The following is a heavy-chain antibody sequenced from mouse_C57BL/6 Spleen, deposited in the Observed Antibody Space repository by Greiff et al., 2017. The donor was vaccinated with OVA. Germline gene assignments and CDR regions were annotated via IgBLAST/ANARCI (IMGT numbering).Heavy chain of an antibody. CDR2: INPSSGYT. CDR3: ARVWNSEGAMDY. CDR1: GYTFTSYT. Sequence: VQLQQSGAELARPGASVKMSCKASGYTFTSYTMHWVKQRPGQGLEWIGYINPSSGYTKYNQKFKDKATLTADKSSSTAYMQLSSLTSEDSAVYYCARVWNSEGAMDYWGQGTSVTVSS. V-gene: IGHV1-4*01. J-gene: IGHJ4*01.